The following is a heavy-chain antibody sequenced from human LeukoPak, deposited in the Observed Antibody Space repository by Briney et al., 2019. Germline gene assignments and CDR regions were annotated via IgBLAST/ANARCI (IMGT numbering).Heavy chain of an antibody. CDR3: ARGNWRYYFGY. V-gene: IGHV4-4*07. D-gene: IGHD1-1*01. J-gene: IGHJ4*02. CDR1: GDSISNYY. CDR2: IYTSGST. Sequence: SETLSLTCTVSGDSISNYYWSWIRQPAGKGLEWIGRIYTSGSTNYNPSLKSRVTISVDTSKNHFSLKLSSVTAADTAVYYCARGNWRYYFGYWGQGTLVTVSS.